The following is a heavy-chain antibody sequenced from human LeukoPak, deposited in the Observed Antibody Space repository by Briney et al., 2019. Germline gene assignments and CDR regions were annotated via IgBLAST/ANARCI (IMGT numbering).Heavy chain of an antibody. CDR2: IIPIFGTA. CDR1: GYTFTSYY. D-gene: IGHD3-3*01. CDR3: ARDGSRFLEWLPYSGNWFDP. Sequence: ASVKVSCKASGYTFTSYYMHWVRQAPGQGLEWMGRIIPIFGTANYAQKFQGRVTITTDESTSTAYMELSSLRSEDTAVYCCARDGSRFLEWLPYSGNWFDPWGQGTLVTVSS. J-gene: IGHJ5*02. V-gene: IGHV1-69*05.